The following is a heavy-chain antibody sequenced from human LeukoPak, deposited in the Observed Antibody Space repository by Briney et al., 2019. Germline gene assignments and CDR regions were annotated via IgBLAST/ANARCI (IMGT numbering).Heavy chain of an antibody. CDR1: GGSFSGYY. D-gene: IGHD6-19*01. J-gene: IGHJ4*02. CDR2: INHSGST. Sequence: PSETLSITCAVYGGSFSGYYWSWIRQPPGKGLEWIGEINHSGSTNYNPSLKSRVTISVDTSKNQFSLKLSSVTAADTAVYYCARGISGIAVAGTSFVDYWGQGTLVTVSS. CDR3: ARGISGIAVAGTSFVDY. V-gene: IGHV4-34*01.